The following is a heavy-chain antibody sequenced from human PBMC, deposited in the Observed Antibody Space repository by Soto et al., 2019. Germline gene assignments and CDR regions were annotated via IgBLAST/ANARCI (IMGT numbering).Heavy chain of an antibody. V-gene: IGHV3-23*01. D-gene: IGHD2-2*02. CDR2: IRGSGGSR. J-gene: IGHJ4*02. CDR1: GFTFSSYA. CDR3: AKVGDCSTTSCYRDY. Sequence: GGSLRLSCAASGFTFSSYAMSWVRQAPGKGLQWVSVIRGSGGSRYYADSVKGRFTISRDNSKNTLYLQMNSLRVEDTAVYYCAKVGDCSTTSCYRDYWGQGTLVTVSS.